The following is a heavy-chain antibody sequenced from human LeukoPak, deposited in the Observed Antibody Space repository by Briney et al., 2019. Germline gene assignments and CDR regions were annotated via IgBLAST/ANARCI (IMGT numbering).Heavy chain of an antibody. Sequence: SVMVSCKPSGGTFSTYGIDWVRQAPGQGLEWMGGIISIFGPAKYAQKFQDRVTITTDESTTTAYMELSSLRSEDTAVYYCARTGTIFGVVPHHESPSYGMDVWGQGTTVTVSS. CDR2: IISIFGPA. D-gene: IGHD3-3*01. CDR1: GGTFSTYG. V-gene: IGHV1-69*05. J-gene: IGHJ6*02. CDR3: ARTGTIFGVVPHHESPSYGMDV.